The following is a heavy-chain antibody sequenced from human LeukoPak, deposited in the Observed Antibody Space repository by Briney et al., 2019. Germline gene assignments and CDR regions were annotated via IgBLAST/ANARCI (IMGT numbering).Heavy chain of an antibody. D-gene: IGHD2-15*01. Sequence: PSQTLSLTCTVSGGSISDNYWSWIRQPPGKGLEWIGYAYYSGHTNYNSSLKSRVTMSLDTSKSQFSLRLSSVTAADTAVYFCARHPFATPFDYWGPGTLVTVSS. CDR1: GGSISDNY. J-gene: IGHJ4*02. V-gene: IGHV4-59*08. CDR2: AYYSGHT. CDR3: ARHPFATPFDY.